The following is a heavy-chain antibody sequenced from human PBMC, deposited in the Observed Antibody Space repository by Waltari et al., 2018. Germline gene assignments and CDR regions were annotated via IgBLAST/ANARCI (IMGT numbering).Heavy chain of an antibody. Sequence: QVQLEESGGGVVQPGGSLRLSCAASGFTFSNYPMNWVRQAPGKGLEWVAFIPTDGGNIRNAGSVKGRFIISRDNSRDTLYLQMNSLGVEDTALYYFAEDMFETSSGSDYWGQGTLVFVSS. V-gene: IGHV3-30*02. D-gene: IGHD3-10*02. CDR1: GFTFSNYP. CDR2: IPTDGGNI. J-gene: IGHJ4*02. CDR3: AEDMFETSSGSDY.